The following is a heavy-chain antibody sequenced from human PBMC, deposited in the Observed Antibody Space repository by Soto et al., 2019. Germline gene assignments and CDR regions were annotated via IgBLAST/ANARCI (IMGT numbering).Heavy chain of an antibody. CDR2: IIPIFGTA. CDR1: GGTFSSYA. V-gene: IGHV1-69*01. Sequence: SSAMVSCKDSGGTFSSYAISWVRQAPGQGLEWMGGIIPIFGTANYAQKFQGRVTITADESTSTAYMELSSLRSEDTAVYYCARAGYCTNGVCFQYKWFDPWG. D-gene: IGHD2-8*01. J-gene: IGHJ5*02. CDR3: ARAGYCTNGVCFQYKWFDP.